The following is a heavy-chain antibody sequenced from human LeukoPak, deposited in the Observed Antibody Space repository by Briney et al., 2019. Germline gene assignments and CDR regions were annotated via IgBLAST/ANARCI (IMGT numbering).Heavy chain of an antibody. CDR2: IYYSGST. V-gene: IGHV4-30-4*01. CDR3: ARVNRGYCSGGSCYSNWFDP. J-gene: IGHJ5*02. CDR1: GGSISSGDYY. Sequence: SETLSLTCTVSGGSISSGDYYWSWIRQPPGKGLEWIGYIYYSGSTYYNPSLKSRVTTSVDTSKNQFSLKLSSVTAADTAVYYCARVNRGYCSGGSCYSNWFDPWGQGTLVTVSS. D-gene: IGHD2-15*01.